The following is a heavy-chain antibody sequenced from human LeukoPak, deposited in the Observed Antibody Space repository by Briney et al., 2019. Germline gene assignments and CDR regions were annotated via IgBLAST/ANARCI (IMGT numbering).Heavy chain of an antibody. J-gene: IGHJ4*02. Sequence: GGSLRLSCAASGFTFSDYYMSWIRQAPGKGLEWVSYISSSGSTIYYADSVKGRFTISRDNSKNTLYLQMNSLRAEDTAVYYCAKVRIVVVVAATRGAYFDYWGQGTLVTVSS. CDR3: AKVRIVVVVAATRGAYFDY. CDR1: GFTFSDYY. CDR2: ISSSGSTI. D-gene: IGHD2-15*01. V-gene: IGHV3-11*01.